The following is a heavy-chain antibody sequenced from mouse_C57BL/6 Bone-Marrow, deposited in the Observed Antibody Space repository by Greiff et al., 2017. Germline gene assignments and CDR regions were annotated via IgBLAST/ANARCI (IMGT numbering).Heavy chain of an antibody. D-gene: IGHD1-1*01. Sequence: DVKLVESGPGLVKPSQSLSLTCSVTGYSITSGYYWNWIRQFPGNKLEWMGYISYDGSNNYNPSLKNRISITRDTSKNQFFLKLNSVTTEDTATYYCARKSSHWYFDVWGTGTTVTVSS. J-gene: IGHJ1*03. CDR2: ISYDGSN. V-gene: IGHV3-6*01. CDR3: ARKSSHWYFDV. CDR1: GYSITSGYY.